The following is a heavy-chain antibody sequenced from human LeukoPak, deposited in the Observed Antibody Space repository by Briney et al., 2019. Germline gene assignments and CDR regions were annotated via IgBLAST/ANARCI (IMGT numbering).Heavy chain of an antibody. CDR2: ISSNSRYI. D-gene: IGHD6-13*01. CDR3: SRVAEAAAFDS. V-gene: IGHV3-21*06. J-gene: IGHJ4*02. Sequence: GGSLGLSCAASGFTFSTYSMNWVRQAPGKGLEWVSSISSNSRYIYYADSMRGRFTISRDNAKNSLYLQMNSLKPEDTAVYYCSRVAEAAAFDSWAQGTLVTVSS. CDR1: GFTFSTYS.